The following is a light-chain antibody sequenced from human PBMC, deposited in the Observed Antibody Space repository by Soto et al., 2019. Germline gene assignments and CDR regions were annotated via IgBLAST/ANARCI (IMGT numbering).Light chain of an antibody. Sequence: DAVLTQSPLSLPVTLGQSASISCRSSQSLVYSDGNAYLIWFHQRPGQSPRRLIYKVSNRDSGVPDRFSRSGSGSDFTLRIGRVEAEDVGVYYCMRGTHWPWKFGQGTKVEI. J-gene: IGKJ1*01. V-gene: IGKV2-30*01. CDR1: QSLVYSDGNAY. CDR3: MRGTHWPWK. CDR2: KVS.